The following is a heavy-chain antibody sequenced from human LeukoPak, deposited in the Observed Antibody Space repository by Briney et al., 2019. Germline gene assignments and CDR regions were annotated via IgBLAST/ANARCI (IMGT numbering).Heavy chain of an antibody. CDR1: GFTFSSYA. V-gene: IGHV3-30*04. J-gene: IGHJ4*02. D-gene: IGHD4-17*01. Sequence: GGSLRLSCAASGFTFSSYAMHWVRQAPGKGLEWVAVISYVGSNKYYADSVKGRFTISRDNSKNTLYLQMNSLRAEDTAVYYCARGRDYGDYIFDYWGQGALVTVSS. CDR2: ISYVGSNK. CDR3: ARGRDYGDYIFDY.